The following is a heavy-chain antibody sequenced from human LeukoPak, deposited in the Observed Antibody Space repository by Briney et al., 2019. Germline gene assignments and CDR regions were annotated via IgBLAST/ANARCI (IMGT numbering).Heavy chain of an antibody. CDR1: GFTFSNYD. Sequence: GGSLRLSCAASGFTFSNYDMSWVRQAPGKGLEWVSAISGTGDSTYYADSVKGRFTISRDNAKNSLYLQMNSLRAEDTAVYYCARGREGYSYVYECWGQGTLVTVSS. CDR3: ARGREGYSYVYEC. V-gene: IGHV3-23*01. J-gene: IGHJ4*02. D-gene: IGHD5-18*01. CDR2: ISGTGDST.